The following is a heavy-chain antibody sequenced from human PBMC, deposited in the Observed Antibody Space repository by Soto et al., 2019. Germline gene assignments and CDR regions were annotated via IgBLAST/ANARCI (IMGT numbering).Heavy chain of an antibody. D-gene: IGHD2-2*02. J-gene: IGHJ6*02. CDR1: GYTFSGYY. Sequence: ASVKVSCKASGYTFSGYYIHWLRQAPGQGLEWMGWINPNSGATNYAQKFQGRVTVTRDTPTSTAYMELSRLTSDDPAVYYCARSLTEGYCTITGCYTRPLYGMDVWGQGTTVTVSS. CDR3: ARSLTEGYCTITGCYTRPLYGMDV. V-gene: IGHV1-2*02. CDR2: INPNSGAT.